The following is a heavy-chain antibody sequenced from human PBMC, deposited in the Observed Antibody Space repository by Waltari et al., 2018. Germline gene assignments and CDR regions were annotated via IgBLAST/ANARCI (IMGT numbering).Heavy chain of an antibody. D-gene: IGHD6-13*01. CDR3: AGGVAAAGQNAFDI. Sequence: QVQLVQSGAEVKKHGSSVKVSCKASGGTFSSYAVSGVRQAPGQGLEWMGGIIPIFGTANYAQKFQGRVTITADKSTSTAYMELSSLRSEDTAVYYFAGGVAAAGQNAFDIWGQGTMVTVSS. J-gene: IGHJ3*02. CDR1: GGTFSSYA. CDR2: IIPIFGTA. V-gene: IGHV1-69*14.